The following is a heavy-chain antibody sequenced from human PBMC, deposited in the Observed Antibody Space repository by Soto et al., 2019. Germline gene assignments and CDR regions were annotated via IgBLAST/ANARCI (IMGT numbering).Heavy chain of an antibody. CDR3: ARAVLTWSGFTP. CDR1: GFTFSTYS. J-gene: IGHJ5*02. CDR2: ISSGTPYI. V-gene: IGHV3-21*01. Sequence: EVQLVESGGGLVKSGGSLRLSCAASGFTFSTYSMNWVRQAPGKGLEWVSSISSGTPYIYYADSVKGRFTISRDDAKNSLYLQMFSLRAEETAVYYCARAVLTWSGFTPWGQGTLVTVSS. D-gene: IGHD3-3*01.